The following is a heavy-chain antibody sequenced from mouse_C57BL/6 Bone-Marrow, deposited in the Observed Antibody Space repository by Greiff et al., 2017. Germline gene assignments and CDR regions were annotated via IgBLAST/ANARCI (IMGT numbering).Heavy chain of an antibody. CDR2: IRNKANGYTT. J-gene: IGHJ1*03. CDR1: GFTFTDYY. V-gene: IGHV7-3*01. Sequence: EVQVVESGGGLVQPGGSLSLSCAASGFTFTDYYMSWVRQPPGKALEWLGFIRNKANGYTTEYSASVKGRFTISRDNSQSILYLQMNALRAEDSATYYCARSRYGSSYGWYFDVWGTGTTVTVSS. D-gene: IGHD1-1*01. CDR3: ARSRYGSSYGWYFDV.